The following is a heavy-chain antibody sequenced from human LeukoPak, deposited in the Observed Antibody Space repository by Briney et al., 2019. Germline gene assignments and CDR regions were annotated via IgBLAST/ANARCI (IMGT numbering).Heavy chain of an antibody. V-gene: IGHV3-11*04. CDR1: GFPFSDYY. CDR2: ISSSGSTI. J-gene: IGHJ6*03. CDR3: ARDVIPGTTPPAYYYMDV. Sequence: GGSLRLSCASSGFPFSDYYMSWIRQAPGKGLEWVSYISSSGSTIYYADSVKGRFTISRDNAKTSLYLQMNSLRAEDTAVYYCARDVIPGTTPPAYYYMDVWGKGTTVTVSS. D-gene: IGHD1-7*01.